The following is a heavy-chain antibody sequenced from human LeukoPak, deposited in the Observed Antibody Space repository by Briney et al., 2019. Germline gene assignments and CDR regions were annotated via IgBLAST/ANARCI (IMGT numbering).Heavy chain of an antibody. CDR1: GFTISSYG. Sequence: PGGSLRLSCAASGFTISSYGMHWVRQAPGKGLEWVAVISYDGSNKYYADSVKGRFTISRDNSKNTLYLQMNSLRAEDTAVYYCAKDPIVVVPAAYYYYGMDVWDQGTTVTVSS. D-gene: IGHD2-2*01. CDR3: AKDPIVVVPAAYYYYGMDV. CDR2: ISYDGSNK. V-gene: IGHV3-30*18. J-gene: IGHJ6*02.